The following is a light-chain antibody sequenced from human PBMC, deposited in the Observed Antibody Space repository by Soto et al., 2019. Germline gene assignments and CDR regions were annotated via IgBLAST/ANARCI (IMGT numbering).Light chain of an antibody. CDR2: DAS. CDR1: QSVSSK. CDR3: QQYDTWPPR. J-gene: IGKJ1*01. Sequence: EVLMTQSPGTLSVSPGARAPLSCTASQSVSSKLAWYQHKPGQAPRLLIYDASTRATGIPARFSGSGSGTDFTLTISSLQSEDLVFYYCQQYDTWPPRFGQGTKVDIK. V-gene: IGKV3-15*01.